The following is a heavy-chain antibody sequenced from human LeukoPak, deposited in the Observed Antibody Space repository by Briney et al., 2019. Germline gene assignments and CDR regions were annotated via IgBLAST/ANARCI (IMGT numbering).Heavy chain of an antibody. CDR2: IGSDNKP. Sequence: PGGSLRLSCAASRITFSAYAMTCVRQAPGKGLEWVSSIGSDNKPHYSESVKGRFAISRDNSKSMLFLQLNSLRAEDTALYYCARDLHYYVAMDVLGQGTTVTVSS. CDR3: ARDLHYYVAMDV. V-gene: IGHV3-23*01. J-gene: IGHJ6*01. CDR1: RITFSAYA. D-gene: IGHD3-10*02.